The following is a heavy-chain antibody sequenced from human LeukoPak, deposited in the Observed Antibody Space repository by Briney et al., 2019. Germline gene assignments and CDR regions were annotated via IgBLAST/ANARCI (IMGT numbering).Heavy chain of an antibody. V-gene: IGHV5-51*01. CDR1: GYSFTSYW. CDR3: ARSRYCSGGSCPLDY. CDR2: IYPGDTDT. Sequence: GESLKISCKGSGYSFTSYWIGWVRQMPGKGLGLVGIIYPGDTDTRYSPSFQGQVTISADKSISTAYLQWGSLKASDTAMYYCARSRYCSGGSCPLDYWGQGTLVTVSS. J-gene: IGHJ4*02. D-gene: IGHD2-15*01.